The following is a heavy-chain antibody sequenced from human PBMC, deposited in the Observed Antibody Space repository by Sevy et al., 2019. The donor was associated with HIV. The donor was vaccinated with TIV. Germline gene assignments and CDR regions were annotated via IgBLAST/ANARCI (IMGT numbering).Heavy chain of an antibody. CDR2: ISSSSSYI. CDR1: GFTFSSYS. D-gene: IGHD6-13*01. CDR3: ARDSYYSSSWKPALSDWFDP. V-gene: IGHV3-21*01. Sequence: GGSLRLSCAASGFTFSSYSMNWVRQAPGKGLEWVSSISSSSSYIYYADSVKGRFTISRDNAKNSLYLQMNSLRAEDTAVYYCARDSYYSSSWKPALSDWFDPWGQGTLVTVSS. J-gene: IGHJ5*02.